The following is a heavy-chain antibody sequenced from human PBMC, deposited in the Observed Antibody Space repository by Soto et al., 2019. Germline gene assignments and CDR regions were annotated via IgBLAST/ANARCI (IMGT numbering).Heavy chain of an antibody. D-gene: IGHD1-1*01. CDR2: ITGGGDTT. CDR1: GFTFSAYA. Sequence: EVQVLESGGGFVQPGGSLRLSCAASGFTFSAYAMSWVRQAQGKGLEWVSGITGGGDTTYYADSVKGRFTISRDNVKDTLYLQMNSLRAEDTAVYSCAKDRSGGGLWNDAFDIWGQGTMVTVSS. V-gene: IGHV3-23*01. CDR3: AKDRSGGGLWNDAFDI. J-gene: IGHJ3*02.